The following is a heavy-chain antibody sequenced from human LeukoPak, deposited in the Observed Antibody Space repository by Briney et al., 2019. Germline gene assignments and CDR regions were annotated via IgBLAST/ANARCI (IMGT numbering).Heavy chain of an antibody. Sequence: PSETLSLTCTVSGGSISSYYWSWIRQPPGKGLEWIGYIYYSGSTNYNPSLKSRVTILVDTSKNQFSLKLSSVTAADTAVYYCARWRLQPGAFDIWGQGTMVTVSS. V-gene: IGHV4-59*01. D-gene: IGHD5-24*01. J-gene: IGHJ3*02. CDR1: GGSISSYY. CDR3: ARWRLQPGAFDI. CDR2: IYYSGST.